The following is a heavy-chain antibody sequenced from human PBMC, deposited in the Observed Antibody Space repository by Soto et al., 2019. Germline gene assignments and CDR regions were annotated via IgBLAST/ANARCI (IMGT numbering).Heavy chain of an antibody. J-gene: IGHJ6*02. V-gene: IGHV1-69*06. Sequence: SVKVSCKASGGTFIRYAFIWGRQAPGQGLEWMGGTIPVFGTAKYAQKFQGRVTITADKSTSTAYMELRSLTSEDTAVYYCARADFGGVIYYYFFYVMDVWGQGTTVTVSS. CDR1: GGTFIRYA. CDR3: ARADFGGVIYYYFFYVMDV. D-gene: IGHD3-3*01. CDR2: TIPVFGTA.